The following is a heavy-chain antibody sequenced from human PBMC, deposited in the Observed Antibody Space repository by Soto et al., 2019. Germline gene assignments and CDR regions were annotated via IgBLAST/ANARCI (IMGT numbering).Heavy chain of an antibody. D-gene: IGHD3-16*01. CDR1: GYSFTNND. CDR3: VRMETFGSLKWFDH. Sequence: ASVKVSCKASGYSFTNNDVSWVRQATGQGLEWMGWMNPVSGDTGYAQKFQGRVTMTRDISIATAYMELSSLRSDDTAIYYCVRMETFGSLKWFDHWGQGPLVTVSS. CDR2: MNPVSGDT. J-gene: IGHJ5*02. V-gene: IGHV1-8*01.